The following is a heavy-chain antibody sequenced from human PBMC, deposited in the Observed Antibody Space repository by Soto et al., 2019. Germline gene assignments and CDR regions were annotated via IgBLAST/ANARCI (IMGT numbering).Heavy chain of an antibody. D-gene: IGHD1-26*01. CDR2: ISGSGGST. CDR1: GFTFCNHA. Sequence: GGSLRLSCAAPGFTFCNHAITRVPPAPGKGVDLVSAISGSGGSTYYADSVKGRFTISRDNSKNTLYLQMDSLRAEDTAVYYCANPPPTMESTIYYYYGMDVWGQGTTVTVSS. J-gene: IGHJ6*02. V-gene: IGHV3-23*01. CDR3: ANPPPTMESTIYYYYGMDV.